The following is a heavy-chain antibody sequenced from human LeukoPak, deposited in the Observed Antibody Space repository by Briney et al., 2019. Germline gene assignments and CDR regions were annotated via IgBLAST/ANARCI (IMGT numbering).Heavy chain of an antibody. CDR2: VSSDGRSI. CDR3: ARDQLYCSGGICYFDY. Sequence: GSLRLSCAASGFTFSSYWMHWVRQAPGQGLVWVSRVSSDGRSISSADSVKGRFSISRDNAKNTLYLQMNGLRTEDTAVYYCARDQLYCSGGICYFDYWGQGTLVTVSS. J-gene: IGHJ4*02. V-gene: IGHV3-74*01. CDR1: GFTFSSYW. D-gene: IGHD2-15*01.